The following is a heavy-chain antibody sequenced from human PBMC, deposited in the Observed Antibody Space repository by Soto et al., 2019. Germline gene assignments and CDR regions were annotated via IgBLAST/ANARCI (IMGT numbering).Heavy chain of an antibody. CDR2: IYYSGST. CDR1: GGSISSYY. CDR3: ARDNGYSDGYTLDH. Sequence: QVQLQESGPGLVKPSETLSLTCTVSGGSISSYYWSWIRQPPGKGLEWIGYIYYSGSTNYNPSLKIRVTIAVHTSKNQCSLKLSSVTAADTAVYYCARDNGYSDGYTLDHWGQGTLVTVSS. V-gene: IGHV4-59*01. J-gene: IGHJ4*02. D-gene: IGHD5-18*01.